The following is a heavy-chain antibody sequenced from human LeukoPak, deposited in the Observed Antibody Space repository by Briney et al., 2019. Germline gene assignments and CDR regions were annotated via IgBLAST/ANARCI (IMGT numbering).Heavy chain of an antibody. D-gene: IGHD1-26*01. V-gene: IGHV3-74*01. CDR3: ARGLHPNAGYYDVGF. Sequence: PGGSLRLSCAASGFTFSRHWMHWVRQAPGKGLVWVSRSNSDGSSTNYADSVKGRFTISRDNAKNTLYLQMNSLRAEDTAVCFCARGLHPNAGYYDVGFWGQGTLVTVSS. CDR1: GFTFSRHW. J-gene: IGHJ4*02. CDR2: SNSDGSST.